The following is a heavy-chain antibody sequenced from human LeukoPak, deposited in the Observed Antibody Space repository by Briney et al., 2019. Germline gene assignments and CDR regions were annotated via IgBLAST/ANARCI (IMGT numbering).Heavy chain of an antibody. D-gene: IGHD3-3*01. CDR1: GGSLSSGDYY. CDR2: IYYSGST. J-gene: IGHJ5*02. Sequence: PSETLSLTCTVSGGSLSSGDYYWSWIRQPPGKGLEWIGYIYYSGSTYYHPSLKSRVTISVDTSKNQFSLKLSSVTAANTAVYYCARDRGSIFGVGNGWFDPWGQGTLVTVSS. V-gene: IGHV4-30-4*08. CDR3: ARDRGSIFGVGNGWFDP.